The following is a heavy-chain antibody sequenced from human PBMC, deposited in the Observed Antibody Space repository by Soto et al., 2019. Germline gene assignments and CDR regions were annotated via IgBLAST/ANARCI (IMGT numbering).Heavy chain of an antibody. D-gene: IGHD1-26*01. J-gene: IGHJ4*02. CDR1: GFSLSNARMG. V-gene: IGHV2-26*01. CDR3: ERTRVGAPKGYGY. Sequence: QVTLKVSGPVLVKPTESLTLTCTVSGFSLSNARMGVSWIRQPPGKALEWLAHIFSNDEKSYSPSLKSRLTIPKDTSKSQVVLTMPNMDPVDTAKYKCERTRVGAPKGYGYWGQGTLVTVCS. CDR2: IFSNDEK.